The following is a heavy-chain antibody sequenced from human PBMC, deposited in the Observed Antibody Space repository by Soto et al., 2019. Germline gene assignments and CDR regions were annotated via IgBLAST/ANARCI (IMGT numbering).Heavy chain of an antibody. Sequence: GGSLRLCCAASGFTVSTKYMSWVRQAPGKGLEWVSVIYSGGSTFYADSVRGRFTISRDSSKNTVNLQMNSLRAEDTAVYYCARDPWAADYWGQGTLVTVSS. J-gene: IGHJ4*02. CDR2: IYSGGST. V-gene: IGHV3-66*01. CDR1: GFTVSTKY. D-gene: IGHD3-16*01. CDR3: ARDPWAADY.